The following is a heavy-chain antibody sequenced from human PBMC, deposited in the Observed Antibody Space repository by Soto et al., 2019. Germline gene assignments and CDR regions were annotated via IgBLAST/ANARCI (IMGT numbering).Heavy chain of an antibody. CDR1: GFTFSSYS. V-gene: IGHV3-21*01. J-gene: IGHJ4*02. D-gene: IGHD4-17*01. Sequence: EVQLVESGGGLVKPGGSLRLSCAASGFTFSSYSMNWVRQAPGKGLEWVSSISSSSSYIYYADSVEGRFTISRDNAKNSLYLQMNSLRAEDTAVYYCATTVTTGYWGQGTLVTVSS. CDR3: ATTVTTGY. CDR2: ISSSSSYI.